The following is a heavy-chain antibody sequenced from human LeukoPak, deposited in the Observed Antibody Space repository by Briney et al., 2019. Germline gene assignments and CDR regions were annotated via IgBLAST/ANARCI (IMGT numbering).Heavy chain of an antibody. CDR3: ARELFGESNTIDY. CDR2: ISSSSYI. J-gene: IGHJ4*02. V-gene: IGHV3-21*01. D-gene: IGHD3-10*02. Sequence: GGSLRLSCAASGFTFSSYSMNWVRQAPGKGLEWVSSISSSSYIYYADSVKGRFTISRDNAKNSLYLQMNSLRAEDTAVYYCARELFGESNTIDYWGQGTLVTVSS. CDR1: GFTFSSYS.